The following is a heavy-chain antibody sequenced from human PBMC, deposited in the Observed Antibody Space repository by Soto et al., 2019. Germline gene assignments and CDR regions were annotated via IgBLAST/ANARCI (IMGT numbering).Heavy chain of an antibody. CDR2: IFHDGTA. Sequence: XGTLSLTFAVFGVSISSGNWWTWFRQSPQRGLEYIGEIFHDGTANYYPSFERRVAISADTSKNQFSLKLTSVTAADTAIYFCARLVYDTRLNYMYFDFWGQGTLVTV. CDR1: GVSISSGNW. CDR3: ARLVYDTRLNYMYFDF. D-gene: IGHD3-10*01. J-gene: IGHJ4*02. V-gene: IGHV4-4*01.